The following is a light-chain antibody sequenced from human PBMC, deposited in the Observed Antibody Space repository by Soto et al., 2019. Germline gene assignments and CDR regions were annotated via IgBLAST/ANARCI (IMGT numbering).Light chain of an antibody. CDR2: VNN. V-gene: IGLV1-40*01. CDR3: QSYDVSLRGYV. Sequence: SVLTQPPSVSGAPGQRVTISCTGSSANIGAGYDVHWYQQLPGTAPKLLIFVNNNRPSGVPDRFSGSKSGTSASLAITGLQAEDEADYYCQSYDVSLRGYVFGTGTKVTVL. J-gene: IGLJ1*01. CDR1: SANIGAGYD.